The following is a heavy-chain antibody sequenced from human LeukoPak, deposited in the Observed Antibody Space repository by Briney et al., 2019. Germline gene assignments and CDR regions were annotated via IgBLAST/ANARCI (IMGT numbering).Heavy chain of an antibody. D-gene: IGHD3-10*01. CDR2: VYYTGST. V-gene: IGHV4-39*01. CDR1: DDSVTSGTFY. CDR3: ARHSGSGSLSRPFDP. J-gene: IGHJ5*02. Sequence: SETLSLTCTVSDDSVTSGTFYWAWLRQPPGKGLEWIATVYYTGSTYYNPSLKSRVTISMDTSKNQFSLDLRSVVAPDTAVYYCARHSGSGSLSRPFDPWGQGTLITVSS.